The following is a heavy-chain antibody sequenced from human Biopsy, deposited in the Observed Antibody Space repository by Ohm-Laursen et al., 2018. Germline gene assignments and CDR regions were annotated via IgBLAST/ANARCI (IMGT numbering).Heavy chain of an antibody. V-gene: IGHV4-59*12. CDR1: GGSISGYY. Sequence: GTLSLTCTVSGGSISGYYWTWIRQSPGKGLEWIGYIYYHNGRSSYNPSLKSRVTMSVDTSQNQSSLNLNSVTAADTAMYFCARGRSDYPPTFWGPGTLVTVSS. J-gene: IGHJ4*02. D-gene: IGHD4-17*01. CDR3: ARGRSDYPPTF. CDR2: IYYHNGRS.